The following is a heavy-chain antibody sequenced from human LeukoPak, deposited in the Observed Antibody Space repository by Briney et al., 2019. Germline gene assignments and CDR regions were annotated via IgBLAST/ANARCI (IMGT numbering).Heavy chain of an antibody. CDR2: INHSGST. CDR1: GGSFSGYY. Sequence: KPSETLSLTCAVYGGSFSGYYWSWIRQPPGKGLEWIGEINHSGSTNYNPSLKSRVTISVDTSKNQFSLKLSSVTAAGTAVYYCARGNYDILTGYRYFDYWGQGTLVTVSS. J-gene: IGHJ4*02. V-gene: IGHV4-34*01. CDR3: ARGNYDILTGYRYFDY. D-gene: IGHD3-9*01.